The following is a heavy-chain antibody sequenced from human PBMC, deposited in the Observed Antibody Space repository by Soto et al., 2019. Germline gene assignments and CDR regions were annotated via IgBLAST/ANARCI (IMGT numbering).Heavy chain of an antibody. CDR2: FDPEDDET. D-gene: IGHD6-19*01. CDR3: ATDGIAVAGTSSLDY. Sequence: ASVKVSCKVSGYTLTELSMHWVRQAPGKGLEWMGGFDPEDDETIYAQKFQGRVTMTEDTSTDTAYMELSSLRSEDTAVYYCATDGIAVAGTSSLDYWGQGTLVTVSS. CDR1: GYTLTELS. J-gene: IGHJ4*02. V-gene: IGHV1-24*01.